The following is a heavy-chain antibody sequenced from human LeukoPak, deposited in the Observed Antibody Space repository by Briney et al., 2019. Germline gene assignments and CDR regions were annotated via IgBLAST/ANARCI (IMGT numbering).Heavy chain of an antibody. Sequence: SETLSLTCAVYGGSFSGYYWSWIRQPPGKGLEWIGEINHSGSTNYNPSLKSRVTISVDTSKNQFSLKLSSVTAADTAVYYCARHRGKQLWFKYYFDYWGQGTLVTVSS. V-gene: IGHV4-34*01. CDR3: ARHRGKQLWFKYYFDY. CDR1: GGSFSGYY. CDR2: INHSGST. J-gene: IGHJ4*02. D-gene: IGHD5-18*01.